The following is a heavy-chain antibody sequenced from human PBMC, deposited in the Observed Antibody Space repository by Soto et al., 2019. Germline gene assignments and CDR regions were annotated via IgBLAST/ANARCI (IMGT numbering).Heavy chain of an antibody. V-gene: IGHV1-8*01. CDR3: ARDRVTNYCYYGMDV. CDR1: GYPFPSSD. Sequence: GASVKVSCKASGYPFPSSDINWVRQATGQGLEWMGWMNPNSGNTGYAQKFQGRVTMTRNTSINTAYMELSSLRSEDTAVYYCARDRVTNYCYYGMDVWGQGTTVTVSS. J-gene: IGHJ6*02. D-gene: IGHD4-17*01. CDR2: MNPNSGNT.